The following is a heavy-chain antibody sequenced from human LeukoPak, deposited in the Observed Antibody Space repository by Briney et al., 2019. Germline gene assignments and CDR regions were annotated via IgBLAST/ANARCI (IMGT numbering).Heavy chain of an antibody. J-gene: IGHJ6*03. CDR2: ISTSSIYI. V-gene: IGHV3-21*01. CDR3: ARGGSSGIFYFYMDV. D-gene: IGHD3-10*01. Sequence: GGSLRLSCAASGFTFSSYSMNWVRQAPGKGLEWVSFISTSSIYIYYADSVKGRFTISRDNAKNSLYLQMNSLRAEDTAVYYCARGGSSGIFYFYMDVWGKGTTVTISS. CDR1: GFTFSSYS.